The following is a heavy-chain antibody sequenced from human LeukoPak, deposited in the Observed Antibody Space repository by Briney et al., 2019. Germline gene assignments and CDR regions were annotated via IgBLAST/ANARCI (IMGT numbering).Heavy chain of an antibody. CDR2: IDHSGNT. CDR1: GGSFSGFF. V-gene: IGHV4-34*01. J-gene: IGHJ6*03. D-gene: IGHD4-17*01. Sequence: SETLSLTCAVYGGSFSGFFWSWIRQPPGKGLEWIGEIDHSGNTNYNPSLRSRVTISVDTSKNQFSLKVNSLTAADTAVYYCARKGPLRGSIPFMDVWGEGTTVTVSS. CDR3: ARKGPLRGSIPFMDV.